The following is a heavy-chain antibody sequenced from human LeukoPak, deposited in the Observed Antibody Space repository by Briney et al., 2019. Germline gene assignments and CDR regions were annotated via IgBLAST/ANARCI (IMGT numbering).Heavy chain of an antibody. CDR2: INHSGST. V-gene: IGHV4-34*01. D-gene: IGHD3-10*01. J-gene: IGHJ4*02. CDR3: ARVGVRGVLDY. Sequence: PSETLSLTCAVYGGSFSGYYWSWIRQPPGKGLEWIGEINHSGSTNYNPSLKSRVTISVDTSKNQFTLKLSSVTAADTAVYYCARVGVRGVLDYWGQGTLVTVSS. CDR1: GGSFSGYY.